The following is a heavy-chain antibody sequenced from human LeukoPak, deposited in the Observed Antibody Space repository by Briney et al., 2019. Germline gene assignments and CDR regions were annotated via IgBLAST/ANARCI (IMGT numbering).Heavy chain of an antibody. J-gene: IGHJ6*02. V-gene: IGHV3-30-3*01. CDR3: ARGISWGGDV. D-gene: IGHD3-16*01. Sequence: PGGSLRLSCAASGFTFSSYAMHWVRQAPGKGLEWVAVISYDGSNKYYADSVKGRFTISRDNSKSTLYLQMNSLRAEDTAVYYCARGISWGGDVWGQGTTVTVSS. CDR1: GFTFSSYA. CDR2: ISYDGSNK.